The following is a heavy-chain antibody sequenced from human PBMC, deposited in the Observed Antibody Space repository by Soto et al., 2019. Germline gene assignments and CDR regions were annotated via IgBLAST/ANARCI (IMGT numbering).Heavy chain of an antibody. V-gene: IGHV1-69*13. J-gene: IGHJ6*02. CDR1: GGTFSSYA. Sequence: SVKVSCKASGGTFSSYAISWVRQAPGQGLEWMGGIIPIFGTANYAQKCQGRVTITADESTSTAYMELSSLRSEDTAVYYCARPTVTTRYYYYYFGMDVWGQGTTVTVSS. D-gene: IGHD4-17*01. CDR2: IIPIFGTA. CDR3: ARPTVTTRYYYYYFGMDV.